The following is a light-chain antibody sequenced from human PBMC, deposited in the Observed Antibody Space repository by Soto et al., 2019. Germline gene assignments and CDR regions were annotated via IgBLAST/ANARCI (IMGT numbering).Light chain of an antibody. J-gene: IGKJ1*01. CDR3: QQNNDWPRT. Sequence: EIVLTQSPATLSVSPGERATLSCRASQSVSSKLAWYQQKPGQAPRLLMYGASTRATGIPARFSGSGSGTEFTLTISSLQSEDFAVSYCQQNNDWPRTFGQGTKV. CDR2: GAS. V-gene: IGKV3D-15*01. CDR1: QSVSSK.